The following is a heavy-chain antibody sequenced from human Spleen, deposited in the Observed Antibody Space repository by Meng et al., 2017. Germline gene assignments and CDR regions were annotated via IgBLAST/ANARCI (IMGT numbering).Heavy chain of an antibody. Sequence: QVQLQESGPGLVKPSETLSLTCAVSGGSITNHNWWSWVRQPPGKGLEWIGEIPHSGSSAYNPSLKSRVTMSIDKSKNQFSLTLTSVTAADTAVYYCTRGSGGSVWGQGTLVTVSS. CDR1: GGSITNHNW. CDR3: TRGSGGSV. V-gene: IGHV4-4*02. J-gene: IGHJ1*01. D-gene: IGHD3-10*01. CDR2: IPHSGSS.